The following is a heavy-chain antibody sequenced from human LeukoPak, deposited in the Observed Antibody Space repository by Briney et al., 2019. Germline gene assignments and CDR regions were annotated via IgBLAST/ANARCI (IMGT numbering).Heavy chain of an antibody. D-gene: IGHD2-2*01. CDR3: AKEVLPAALTRDAFDI. J-gene: IGHJ3*02. V-gene: IGHV3-30*02. Sequence: PGGSLRLSCAASGFTFSSYAMHWVRQAPGKGLEWVAFIRYDGSNKYYADSVKGRFTISRDNSKNTLYLQMNSLRAEDTAVYYCAKEVLPAALTRDAFDIWGQGTMVTVSS. CDR2: IRYDGSNK. CDR1: GFTFSSYA.